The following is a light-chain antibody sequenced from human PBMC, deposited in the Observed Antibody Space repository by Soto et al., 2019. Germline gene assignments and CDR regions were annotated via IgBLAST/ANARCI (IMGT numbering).Light chain of an antibody. J-gene: IGLJ3*02. CDR2: DVS. V-gene: IGLV2-14*01. CDR3: SSYTSSSTPWV. CDR1: SSDVDGYNY. Sequence: QSALTQPASVSGSPGQSITISCTGTSSDVDGYNYVSWYQQHPGKAPKLMIYDVSNRPSGVSNRFSGSKSGNTASLTISGLQAEDEADYYCSSYTSSSTPWVFGGGTKLTVL.